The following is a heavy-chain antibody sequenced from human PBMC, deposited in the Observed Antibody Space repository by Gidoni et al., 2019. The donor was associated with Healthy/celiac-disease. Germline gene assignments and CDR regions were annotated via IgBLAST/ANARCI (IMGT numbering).Heavy chain of an antibody. D-gene: IGHD6-13*01. CDR3: ARDGIAAAGTVDY. V-gene: IGHV4-34*01. CDR1: VGSFSGYY. Sequence: QVQLQQWGAGLLKPSETLSLPCAVYVGSFSGYYWSWIRQPPGKGLEWIGEINHSGSTNYNPSLKSRVTISVDTSKNQFSLKLSSVTAADTAVYYCARDGIAAAGTVDYWGQGTLVTVSS. CDR2: INHSGST. J-gene: IGHJ4*02.